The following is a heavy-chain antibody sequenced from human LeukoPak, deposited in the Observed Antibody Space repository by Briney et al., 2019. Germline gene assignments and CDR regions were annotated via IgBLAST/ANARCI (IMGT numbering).Heavy chain of an antibody. CDR1: GGTFSSYA. Sequence: GASVKVSCKASGGTFSSYAISWVRQAPGQGLEWEGGIIPIFGTANYAQKFQGRVTITADESTSTAYMELSSLRSEDTAVYYCAIGPLGVLRYFDPMLAWGQGTLVTVSS. J-gene: IGHJ5*02. CDR3: AIGPLGVLRYFDPMLA. CDR2: IIPIFGTA. V-gene: IGHV1-69*13. D-gene: IGHD3-9*01.